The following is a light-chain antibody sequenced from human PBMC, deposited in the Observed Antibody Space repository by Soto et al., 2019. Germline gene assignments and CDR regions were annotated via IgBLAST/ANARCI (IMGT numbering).Light chain of an antibody. CDR2: AAS. CDR1: QTISSTY. J-gene: IGKJ5*01. V-gene: IGKV3-20*01. Sequence: EIVLTQSTGTLSLSPGDRATLSCRASQTISSTYLAWYQQKPGQAPRLLIYAASTRATGIPDRFSGSGSGRDFTLTISGLEPEDFAVYYCQQYGSSPLISFGQGTRLEIK. CDR3: QQYGSSPLIS.